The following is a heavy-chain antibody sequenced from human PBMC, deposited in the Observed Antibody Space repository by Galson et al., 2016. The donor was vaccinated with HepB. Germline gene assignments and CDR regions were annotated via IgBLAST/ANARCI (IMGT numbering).Heavy chain of an antibody. CDR3: ARSPEVGGGNSGGWNLDL. CDR2: TYYRSQWYT. CDR1: GDSVSSKTAS. D-gene: IGHD4-23*01. J-gene: IGHJ2*01. Sequence: CAISGDSVSSKTASWNWIRQSPSRGLEWLARTYYRSQWYTDYATSVKSRITISPDTSRNQFSLEVKSVTPEDTAIYYCARSPEVGGGNSGGWNLDLWGRGTLVTVSS. V-gene: IGHV6-1*01.